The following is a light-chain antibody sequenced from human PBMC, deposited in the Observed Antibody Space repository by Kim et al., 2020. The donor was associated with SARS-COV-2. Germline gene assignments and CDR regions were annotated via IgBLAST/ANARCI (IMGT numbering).Light chain of an antibody. CDR2: DVS. Sequence: QSALTQPASVSGSPGQSITISCTGTSSDVGGYNYVSWYQQHPGKAAKLMIYDVSKRPSGVSNRFSGSKSGNTASLTISGLQAEDEADYYCSSYTSSSTPVVFGGGTQLTVL. J-gene: IGLJ2*01. V-gene: IGLV2-14*01. CDR1: SSDVGGYNY. CDR3: SSYTSSSTPVV.